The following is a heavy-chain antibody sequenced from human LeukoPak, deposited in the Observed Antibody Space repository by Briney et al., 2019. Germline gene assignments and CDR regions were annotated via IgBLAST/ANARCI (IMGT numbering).Heavy chain of an antibody. D-gene: IGHD4/OR15-4a*01. CDR2: IYYSGST. J-gene: IGHJ4*02. V-gene: IGHV4-39*01. CDR1: GGSISSSSYS. Sequence: SETLSLTCTVSGGSISSSSYSWGWIRQPPGKGLEWIGSIYYSGSTYYNPSLKSRVTISVDTSKNQFSLKLSSVTAADTAVYYCATQGSYGGPYYFDYWGQGTLVTVSS. CDR3: ATQGSYGGPYYFDY.